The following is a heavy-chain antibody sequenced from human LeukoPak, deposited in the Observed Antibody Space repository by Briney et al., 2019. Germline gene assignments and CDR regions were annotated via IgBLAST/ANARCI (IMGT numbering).Heavy chain of an antibody. V-gene: IGHV3-21*06. CDR2: ISSSSDYI. CDR1: GFTFNTYS. D-gene: IGHD2-2*01. Sequence: GGSLRLSCAVSGFTFNTYSMNWVRQAPGKGLEWVSSISSSSDYIFYADSVKGRFTTSRDNAKNSLYLQMNSLRAEDTAVYYCARDRDIVVVPSAYCFDYWGQGTLVTVSS. CDR3: ARDRDIVVVPSAYCFDY. J-gene: IGHJ4*02.